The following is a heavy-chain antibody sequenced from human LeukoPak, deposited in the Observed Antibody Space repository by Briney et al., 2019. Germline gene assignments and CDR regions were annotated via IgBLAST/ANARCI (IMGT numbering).Heavy chain of an antibody. Sequence: PGGSLRLSCAASGFTFSSYAMNWVRQAPGKGLEWVSYISSSGSTIYYADSVKGRFTISRDNAKNSLYLQMNSLRAEDTAVYYCARDGGYEMGRDYWGQGTLVTVSS. D-gene: IGHD5-12*01. CDR1: GFTFSSYA. CDR3: ARDGGYEMGRDY. CDR2: ISSSGSTI. V-gene: IGHV3-48*03. J-gene: IGHJ4*02.